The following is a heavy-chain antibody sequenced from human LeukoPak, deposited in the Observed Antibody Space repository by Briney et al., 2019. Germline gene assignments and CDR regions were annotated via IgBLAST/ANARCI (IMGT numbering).Heavy chain of an antibody. D-gene: IGHD6-6*01. CDR1: GFTFKSYA. CDR2: INTNGANT. Sequence: GGSLRLSCSASGFTFKSYAMHWVRQAPGKGLEYVSSINTNGANTYYADSVKGRFTISRGNSRNTVYVQMNSLTPEDTAVYYCVKGLDYSSSQMDSWGQGTLVTVSS. J-gene: IGHJ4*02. V-gene: IGHV3-64*05. CDR3: VKGLDYSSSQMDS.